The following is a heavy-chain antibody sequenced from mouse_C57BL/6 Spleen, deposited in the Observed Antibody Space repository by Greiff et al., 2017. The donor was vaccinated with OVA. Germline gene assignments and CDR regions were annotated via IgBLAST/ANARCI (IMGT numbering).Heavy chain of an antibody. CDR3: AREDLWFAY. CDR2: ISSGSSTI. V-gene: IGHV5-17*01. Sequence: EVQLQQSGGGLVKPGGSLKLSCAASGFTFSDYGMHWVRQAPEKGLEWVAYISSGSSTIYYADTVKGRFTISRDNAKNTLFLQMTSLRSEDTAMYYCAREDLWFAYWGQGTLVTVSA. J-gene: IGHJ3*01. CDR1: GFTFSDYG.